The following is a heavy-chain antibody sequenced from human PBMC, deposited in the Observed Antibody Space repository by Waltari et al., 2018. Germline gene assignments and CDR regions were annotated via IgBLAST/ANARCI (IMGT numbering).Heavy chain of an antibody. Sequence: EVQLVESGGGLVQPGGSLRLSCAASGLTFRSYDMNWVRQGPGKGLEWVSFISSSGSTIYYADSVKGRFTISRDNAENSLYLQINSLRAEDTAIYYCVGQLLEWLDSWGQGTLVTVSS. CDR3: VGQLLEWLDS. V-gene: IGHV3-48*03. J-gene: IGHJ4*02. CDR1: GLTFRSYD. CDR2: ISSSGSTI. D-gene: IGHD3-3*01.